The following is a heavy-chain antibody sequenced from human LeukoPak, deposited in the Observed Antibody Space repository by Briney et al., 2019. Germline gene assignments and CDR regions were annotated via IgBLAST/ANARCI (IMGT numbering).Heavy chain of an antibody. CDR1: GDTSISYA. CDR2: ISAYNGDT. J-gene: IGHJ5*02. D-gene: IGHD3-10*01. Sequence: PEASVKVSCKASGDTSISYAITWVRQAPGQGLEWMGWISAYNGDTNYAQKLQGRVTMTTDSSTRTTYMELRSLRSDDTAVYYCARGFITMIGGVIIKSLDPWGQGTLIIVSS. V-gene: IGHV1-18*01. CDR3: ARGFITMIGGVIIKSLDP.